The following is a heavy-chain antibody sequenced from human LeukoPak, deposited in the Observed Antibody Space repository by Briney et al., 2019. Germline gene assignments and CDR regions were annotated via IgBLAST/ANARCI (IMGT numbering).Heavy chain of an antibody. CDR2: IGGSHSTI. CDR1: GCTFSSYR. CDR3: ARDLRYCNGGTCYGGALDF. D-gene: IGHD2-15*01. Sequence: QTGGSLRLSCVASGCTFSSYRMTWVRQAPGKGLEWVSEIGGSHSTIRYADSVKGRFTISRDNAKNLLYLQMNSLRDDDTAVYFCARDLRYCNGGTCYGGALDFWGQGNLVTVSS. J-gene: IGHJ3*01. V-gene: IGHV3-48*02.